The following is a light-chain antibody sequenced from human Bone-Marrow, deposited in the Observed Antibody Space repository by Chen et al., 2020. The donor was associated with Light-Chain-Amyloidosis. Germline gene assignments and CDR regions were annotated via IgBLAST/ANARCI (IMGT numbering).Light chain of an antibody. CDR1: DLPTKY. CDR2: SDT. J-gene: IGLJ2*01. Sequence: SYELTQPPSLSVSPGQTARITCSGDDLPTKYAYWYQQKPGQAPVLVIHSDTERPSGITERFFGASAGTTATLSISGVQAEDEDDYHCQSADSSGTYEVIFGGGTKLTVL. CDR3: QSADSSGTYEVI. V-gene: IGLV3-25*03.